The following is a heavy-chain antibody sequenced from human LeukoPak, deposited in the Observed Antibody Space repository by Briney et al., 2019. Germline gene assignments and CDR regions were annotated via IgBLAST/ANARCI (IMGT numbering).Heavy chain of an antibody. V-gene: IGHV3-11*01. CDR1: GFTFSDYY. Sequence: GGSLRLSCAASGFTFSDYYMSWIRQAPGKGLEWVSYISSSGSTIYYADSVKGRFTISRDNAKNSLYLQMNSLRAEDTAVYYCASLRVMVRGVSNAFDIWGQGTMVTVSS. CDR2: ISSSGSTI. CDR3: ASLRVMVRGVSNAFDI. D-gene: IGHD3-10*01. J-gene: IGHJ3*02.